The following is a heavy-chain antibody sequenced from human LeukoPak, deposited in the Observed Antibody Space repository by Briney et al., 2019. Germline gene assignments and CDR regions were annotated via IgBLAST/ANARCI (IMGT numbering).Heavy chain of an antibody. V-gene: IGHV3-48*01. CDR3: AIIGYNWRLDY. CDR1: GFTFRSHS. D-gene: IGHD1-1*01. CDR2: IHSGDSTT. J-gene: IGHJ4*02. Sequence: GGSLRLSCAASGFTFRSHSKNWVSQAPGEGLEWISYIHSGDSTTYYADSVKGRFTISRDNAKNSLYLQMNSLGAEDTAIYYCAIIGYNWRLDYWGQGILVTVSS.